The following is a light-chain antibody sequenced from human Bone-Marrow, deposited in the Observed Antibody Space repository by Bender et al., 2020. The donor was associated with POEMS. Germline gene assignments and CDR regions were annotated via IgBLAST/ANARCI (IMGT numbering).Light chain of an antibody. CDR1: SSDMGNNY. J-gene: IGLJ3*02. Sequence: QSVLTQPPSVFAAPGQKVTVSCFASSSDMGNNYVSWYQQFPGTAPKLLIYDNNRRFPGFPDRFSGSKSGTSATLAITGLQTGDEADYYCGTWYDSLSVWVFGGGTRLTVL. V-gene: IGLV1-51*01. CDR3: GTWYDSLSVWV. CDR2: DNN.